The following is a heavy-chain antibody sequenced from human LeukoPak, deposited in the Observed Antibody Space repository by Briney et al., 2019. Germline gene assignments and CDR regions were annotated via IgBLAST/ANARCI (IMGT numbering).Heavy chain of an antibody. Sequence: SETRSLTCNVSGGSFSPYYWSWVRQPAGKGLEWIGRIYASGSVSSSGSTNYNPSLKSRVTMSVDTSKKQFSLRLNSVTAADTAVYYCAREKRVLHYYYGMDVWGQGTTVTVSS. CDR3: AREKRVLHYYYGMDV. V-gene: IGHV4-4*07. CDR2: IYASGSVSSSGST. CDR1: GGSFSPYY. J-gene: IGHJ6*02.